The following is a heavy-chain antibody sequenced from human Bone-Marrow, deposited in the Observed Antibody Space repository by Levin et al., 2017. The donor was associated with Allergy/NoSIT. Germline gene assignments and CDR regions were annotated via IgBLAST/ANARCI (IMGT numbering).Heavy chain of an antibody. CDR1: GFTFSPYY. J-gene: IGHJ4*02. Sequence: GESLKISCAASGFTFSPYYMHWVRQAPGKGLAWVSNIHSDTTITNYADSVKGRFTISRDNAKNTLYLQMNSLRAEDTAVYYCVRGGCRSTSCLDYWGQGTLVTVSS. D-gene: IGHD2-2*01. CDR3: VRGGCRSTSCLDY. CDR2: IHSDTTIT. V-gene: IGHV3-74*01.